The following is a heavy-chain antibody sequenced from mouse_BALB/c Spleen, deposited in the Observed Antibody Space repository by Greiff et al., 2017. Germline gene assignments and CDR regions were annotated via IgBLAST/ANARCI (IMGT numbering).Heavy chain of an antibody. CDR2: INPSNGRT. V-gene: IGHV1S81*02. CDR1: GYTFTSYW. CDR3: ARVEIKYGYEYAMDY. D-gene: IGHD2-2*01. Sequence: AQLQQPGAELVKPGASVKLSCKASGYTFTSYWMHWVKQRPGQGLEWIGEINPSNGRTNYNEKFKSKATLTVDKSSSTAYMQLSSLTSEDSAVYYCARVEIKYGYEYAMDYWGQGTSVTVSS. J-gene: IGHJ4*01.